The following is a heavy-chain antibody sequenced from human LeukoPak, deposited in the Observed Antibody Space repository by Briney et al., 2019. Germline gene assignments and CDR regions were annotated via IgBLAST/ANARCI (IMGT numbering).Heavy chain of an antibody. CDR1: GFTFSSYA. D-gene: IGHD6-13*01. CDR2: ISYDGSNK. V-gene: IGHV3-30-3*01. J-gene: IGHJ4*02. CDR3: ARDIAAAGTTDY. Sequence: GRSLRLSCAASGFTFSSYAMHWVRQAPGKGLEWVAVISYDGSNKYYADSVEGRFTISRDNSKNTLYLQMNSLRAEDTAVYYCARDIAAAGTTDYWGQGTLVTVSS.